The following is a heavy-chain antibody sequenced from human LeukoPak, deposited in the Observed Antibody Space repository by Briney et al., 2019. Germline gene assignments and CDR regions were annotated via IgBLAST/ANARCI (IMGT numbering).Heavy chain of an antibody. Sequence: PSETLSLTCAVYGGSFSGYYWSWIRQPPGKGLEWIGEINHSGSTNYNLSLKSRVTISVDTSKNQFSLKLSSVTAADTAVYYCARDYQGGYGDKTVDYWGQGTLVTVSS. D-gene: IGHD5-18*01. CDR2: INHSGST. CDR1: GGSFSGYY. J-gene: IGHJ4*02. CDR3: ARDYQGGYGDKTVDY. V-gene: IGHV4-34*01.